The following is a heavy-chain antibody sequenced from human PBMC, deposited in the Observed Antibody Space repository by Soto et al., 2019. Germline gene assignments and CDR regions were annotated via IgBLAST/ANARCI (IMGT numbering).Heavy chain of an antibody. CDR1: GFSFRTYG. Sequence: VRLVESGGGVVQPGTSLRLSCAASGFSFRTYGMHWVRQAPGKGLEWVALISYDGSSKYYADSVKGRLTISRDNSKNTWYLQLNSLRSEDTAVYYCAGGWNYFDYWGQGTLVTVSS. CDR2: ISYDGSSK. V-gene: IGHV3-30*03. J-gene: IGHJ4*02. D-gene: IGHD1-1*01. CDR3: AGGWNYFDY.